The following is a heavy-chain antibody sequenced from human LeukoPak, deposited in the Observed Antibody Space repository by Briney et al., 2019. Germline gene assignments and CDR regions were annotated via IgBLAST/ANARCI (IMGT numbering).Heavy chain of an antibody. CDR3: AREGRGSGSYTFDY. Sequence: PSETLSLTCTVSGGSISSYYWSWIRQPPGKGLEWTGYIYYSGSTNYNPSLKSRVTISVDTSKNQFSLKLSSVTAADTAVYYCAREGRGSGSYTFDYWGQGTLVTVSS. CDR1: GGSISSYY. J-gene: IGHJ4*02. V-gene: IGHV4-59*01. D-gene: IGHD3-10*01. CDR2: IYYSGST.